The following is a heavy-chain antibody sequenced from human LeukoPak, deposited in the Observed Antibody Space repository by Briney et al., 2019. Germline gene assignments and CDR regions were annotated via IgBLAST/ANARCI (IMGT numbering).Heavy chain of an antibody. Sequence: GGSLRLSCAASGGTFSSYAMHWVRQAPGKGLEYVSAISSNGGNTYYAKSVKGRFTISTDNSKNTVYIQMGSLRAEDMAGYNCARAPREGCSGSYLDYWGQGALVTVSS. CDR3: ARAPREGCSGSYLDY. CDR1: GGTFSSYA. CDR2: ISSNGGNT. D-gene: IGHD2-15*01. J-gene: IGHJ4*02. V-gene: IGHV3-64*01.